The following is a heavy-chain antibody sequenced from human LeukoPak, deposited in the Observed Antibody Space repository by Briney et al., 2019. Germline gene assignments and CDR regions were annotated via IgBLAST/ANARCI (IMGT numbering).Heavy chain of an antibody. Sequence: GGSLRLSCAASGFTFSSYGMHWVRQAPGKGLEWVAVIWYDGSSKYYADSVKGRFTISRDNSKNTLYLQMNSLRAEDTAVYYCARGIAAAGYFDYWGQGTLVTVSS. D-gene: IGHD6-13*01. CDR3: ARGIAAAGYFDY. CDR2: IWYDGSSK. CDR1: GFTFSSYG. V-gene: IGHV3-33*01. J-gene: IGHJ4*02.